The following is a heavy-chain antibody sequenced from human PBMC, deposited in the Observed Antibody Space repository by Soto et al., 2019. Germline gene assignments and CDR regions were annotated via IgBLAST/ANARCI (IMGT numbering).Heavy chain of an antibody. CDR1: GFTFSSQA. V-gene: IGHV3-23*01. Sequence: PGGSLRLSCAASGFTFSSQAMSWVRQAPGKGLEWVSVISAGGGGSYYADSLKGRFTISRDNSKNTLYLQMNSLRGEDTAVYYCAKEMGNYNILTDYYLRSQGSPGLYGMDVWGQGTTVTVSS. CDR2: ISAGGGGS. J-gene: IGHJ6*02. D-gene: IGHD3-9*01. CDR3: AKEMGNYNILTDYYLRSQGSPGLYGMDV.